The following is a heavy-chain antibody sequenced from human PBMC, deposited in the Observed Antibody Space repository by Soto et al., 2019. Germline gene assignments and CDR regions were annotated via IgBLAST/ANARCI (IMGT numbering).Heavy chain of an antibody. CDR2: IKQEGSEK. D-gene: IGHD6-25*01. J-gene: IGHJ5*01. Sequence: GGSLRLSCAASGLTFGSYWMSWVRQAPGKGLEWVANIKQEGSEKYYLDSVKGRFTISRDNAKKSLFLQMNSLRAEDTAIYYCAREAASGGWYDSWGQGSLVTGSS. CDR3: AREAASGGWYDS. V-gene: IGHV3-7*01. CDR1: GLTFGSYW.